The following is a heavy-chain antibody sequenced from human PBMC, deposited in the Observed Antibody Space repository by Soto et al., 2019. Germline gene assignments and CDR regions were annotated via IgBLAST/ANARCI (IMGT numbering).Heavy chain of an antibody. J-gene: IGHJ6*02. CDR1: GFSLSTSGMC. Sequence: GSGPTLVNPTQTLTLTCSFSGFSLSTSGMCVSWTRQPPGKALGWLALIDWDDDEYYSTSLKTRLTISKDTSKNQVVLTMTNMDPVDTAAYYCARTRRTAVLRPSRPVGYYYGMDVWGQGTTVTVSS. D-gene: IGHD4-4*01. CDR3: ARTRRTAVLRPSRPVGYYYGMDV. V-gene: IGHV2-70*01. CDR2: IDWDDDE.